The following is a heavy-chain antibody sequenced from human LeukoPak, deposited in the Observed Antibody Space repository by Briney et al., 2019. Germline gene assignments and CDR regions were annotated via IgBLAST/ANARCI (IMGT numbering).Heavy chain of an antibody. D-gene: IGHD6-13*01. CDR2: IYYSGST. V-gene: IGHV4-59*01. CDR1: GGSISSYY. Sequence: SETLSLTCTVSGGSISSYYWSWIRQPPRKGLAWSGYIYYSGSTNYNPSLKSRVTISVDTSKNQFSLKLSSVSAADTAVYYCARVANSSSWYLYYYYGMDVWGQGTTVTVSS. CDR3: ARVANSSSWYLYYYYGMDV. J-gene: IGHJ6*02.